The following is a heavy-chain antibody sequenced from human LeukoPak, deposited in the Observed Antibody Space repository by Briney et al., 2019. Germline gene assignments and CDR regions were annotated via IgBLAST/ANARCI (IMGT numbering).Heavy chain of an antibody. CDR3: ARGYDSSGALGI. V-gene: IGHV1-18*04. CDR2: ISAYNGNT. J-gene: IGHJ4*02. Sequence: ASVKVSCKASGYTFTGYYMHWVRQAPGQGLEWMGWISAYNGNTNYAQKLQGRVTMTTDTSTSTAYMELRSLRSDDTAVYYCARGYDSSGALGIWGQGTLVTVSS. D-gene: IGHD3-22*01. CDR1: GYTFTGYY.